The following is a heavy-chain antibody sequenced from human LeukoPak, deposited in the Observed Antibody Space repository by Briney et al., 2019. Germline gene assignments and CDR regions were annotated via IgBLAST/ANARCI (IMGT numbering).Heavy chain of an antibody. Sequence: GGSLRLSCTASGFTFGDYAMSWVRQAPRKGLEWVGFIRSKAYGGTTEYAASVKGRFTISRDDSKSIAYLQMNSLKTEDTVVYYCTRGGPDAFDIWGQGTMVTVSS. D-gene: IGHD5-12*01. CDR3: TRGGPDAFDI. J-gene: IGHJ3*02. V-gene: IGHV3-49*04. CDR1: GFTFGDYA. CDR2: IRSKAYGGTT.